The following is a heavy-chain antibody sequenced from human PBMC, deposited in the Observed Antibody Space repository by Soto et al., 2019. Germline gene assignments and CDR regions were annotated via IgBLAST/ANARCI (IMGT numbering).Heavy chain of an antibody. J-gene: IGHJ4*02. CDR2: INTYNGMT. CDR3: AKSPRGEMATD. V-gene: IGHV1-18*01. Sequence: QVQLVQSGGEVKKPGASVTVSCKASGYTFINYHITWVRQAPGQGLEWMAWINTYNGMTDYAQRFQGRVTMTRDTSTSTAYRELRNLGSDDTAVYCCAKSPRGEMATDWGQGTLVTVSS. CDR1: GYTFINYH. D-gene: IGHD5-12*01.